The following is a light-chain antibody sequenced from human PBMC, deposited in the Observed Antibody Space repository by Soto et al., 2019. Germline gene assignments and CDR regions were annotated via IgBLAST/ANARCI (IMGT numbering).Light chain of an antibody. CDR1: SSNIGSNA. J-gene: IGLJ3*02. CDR2: SDD. V-gene: IGLV1-44*01. CDR3: AAWGDSLNTWV. Sequence: QSALTQPPSASGTPGQRVTISCSGGSSNIGSNAVSWYQHFPGTAPQVLIYSDDQRPSGVPDRFSGSKSGTSASLAISGLQADDEADYFCAAWGDSLNTWVFGGGTKLTVL.